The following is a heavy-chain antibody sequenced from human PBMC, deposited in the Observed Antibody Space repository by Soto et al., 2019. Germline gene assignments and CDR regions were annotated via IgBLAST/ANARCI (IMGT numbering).Heavy chain of an antibody. CDR2: IWDDGSKI. CDR3: AGQYHDILTGDYGYFAL. V-gene: IGHV3-33*03. J-gene: IGHJ2*01. Sequence: QVQLVESGGGVVQPGRSLRLSCTASGFTFSSYAMHWFRQAPGKGLEWVALIWDDGSKIQYADSARGRFTISRDNSKNTLFLQMNSLRAEDTAVYYCAGQYHDILTGDYGYFALWGRGTLVTVSS. CDR1: GFTFSSYA. D-gene: IGHD3-9*01.